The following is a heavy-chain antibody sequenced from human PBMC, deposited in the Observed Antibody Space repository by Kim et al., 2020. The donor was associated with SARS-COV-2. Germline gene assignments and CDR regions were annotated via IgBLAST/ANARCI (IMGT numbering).Heavy chain of an antibody. CDR3: ARGRLRFITMVRGVDFDY. CDR2: INHSGST. D-gene: IGHD3-10*01. V-gene: IGHV4-34*01. J-gene: IGHJ4*02. CDR1: GGSFSGYY. Sequence: SETLSLTCALYGGSFSGYYWSWIRQPPGKGLEWIGEINHSGSTNYNPSLKSRVTISVDTSKNQFSLKLSSVTAADTAVYYCARGRLRFITMVRGVDFDYWGQGTLVTVSS.